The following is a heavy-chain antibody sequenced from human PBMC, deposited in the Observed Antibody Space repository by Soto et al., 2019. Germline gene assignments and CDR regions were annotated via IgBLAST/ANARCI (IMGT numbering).Heavy chain of an antibody. CDR2: IRSKANSYAT. V-gene: IGHV3-73*01. D-gene: IGHD2-15*01. Sequence: EVQLVESGGGLVQPGGSLKLSCAASGFTFSGSAMHWVRQASGKGLEWVGRIRSKANSYATAYAASVKGRFTISRDDSKNTAYLQMISLKTEDTAVYYCTRHVDCSGGSCYSGYYYYMDVWGKGTTVTVSS. J-gene: IGHJ6*03. CDR3: TRHVDCSGGSCYSGYYYYMDV. CDR1: GFTFSGSA.